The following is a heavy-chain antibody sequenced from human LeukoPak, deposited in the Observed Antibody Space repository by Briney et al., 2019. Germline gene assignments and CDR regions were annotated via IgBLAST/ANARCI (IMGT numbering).Heavy chain of an antibody. CDR3: AKDRYYYSITYYFDY. J-gene: IGHJ4*02. CDR2: ISSSSSYI. V-gene: IGHV3-21*01. CDR1: GFTFSSYS. D-gene: IGHD3-22*01. Sequence: GGSLRLSCAASGFTFSSYSMNWVRQAPGKGLEWVSSISSSSSYIYYADSVKGRFTISRDNAKNTLYLQMNSLRAEDTAVYYCAKDRYYYSITYYFDYWGQGTLVTVSS.